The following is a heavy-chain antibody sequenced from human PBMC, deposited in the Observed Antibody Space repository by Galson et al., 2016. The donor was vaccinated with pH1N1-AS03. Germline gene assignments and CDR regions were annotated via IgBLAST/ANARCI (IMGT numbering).Heavy chain of an antibody. CDR3: ARVVAGRPFLIDY. CDR2: INPYSTNT. CDR1: GYNLVTYG. V-gene: IGHV1-18*01. J-gene: IGHJ4*02. Sequence: SVKVSCKASGYNLVTYGITWVRQGPGQGLEWMGWINPYSTNTNYAKKVQDRVTMTADTSTTTAHLDLRNLGSDDTAVYYCARVVAGRPFLIDYWGQGTLVIVSS. D-gene: IGHD6-6*01.